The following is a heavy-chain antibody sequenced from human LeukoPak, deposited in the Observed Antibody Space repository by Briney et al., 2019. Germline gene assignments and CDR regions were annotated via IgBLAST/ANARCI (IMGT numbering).Heavy chain of an antibody. V-gene: IGHV3-66*04. CDR1: GFTVSSNY. J-gene: IGHJ4*02. CDR3: ATQQWLDGAYYFDY. Sequence: GGSLRLSCAASGFTVSSNYMSWVRQAPGKGLEWVSVIYSGGSTYYADSVKGRFTISRDNSKNTLYLQMNSLRAEDTAVYYCATQQWLDGAYYFDYWGQGTLVTVSS. CDR2: IYSGGST. D-gene: IGHD6-19*01.